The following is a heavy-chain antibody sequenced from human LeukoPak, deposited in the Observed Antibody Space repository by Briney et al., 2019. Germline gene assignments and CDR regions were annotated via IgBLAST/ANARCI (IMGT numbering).Heavy chain of an antibody. CDR2: ISGSGGST. V-gene: IGHV3-23*01. D-gene: IGHD1-26*01. J-gene: IGHJ4*02. Sequence: GGSLRLSCAASGFTFSSYAMSWVRQAPGKGLEWVSVISGSGGSTYYADSVKGRFTISRDNSKNTLYLQMDSLRAGDTAVYYCAKDGSYYDFDYWGQGTLVTVSS. CDR1: GFTFSSYA. CDR3: AKDGSYYDFDY.